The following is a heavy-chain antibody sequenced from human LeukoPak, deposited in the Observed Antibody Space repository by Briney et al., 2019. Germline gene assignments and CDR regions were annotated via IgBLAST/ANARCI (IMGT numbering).Heavy chain of an antibody. CDR1: GGSISSINYY. D-gene: IGHD4-17*01. CDR3: ARVNRNVDYGDAPGIDFYIDV. Sequence: PSETLSLTCSVSGGSISSINYYWGRIRQSPGKGLEWIGSGSYSGKTNYRSSLRSRVTISVDTSRNQFSLNLKFVTAADTGVYFCARVNRNVDYGDAPGIDFYIDVWGIGTTVIVS. CDR2: GSYSGKT. J-gene: IGHJ6*03. V-gene: IGHV4-39*01.